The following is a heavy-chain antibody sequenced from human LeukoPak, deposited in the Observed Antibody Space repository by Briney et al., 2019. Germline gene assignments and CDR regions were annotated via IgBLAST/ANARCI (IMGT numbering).Heavy chain of an antibody. J-gene: IGHJ4*02. Sequence: ASVKVSCKASGGTFSSYAISWVRQAPGQGLEWMGGIIPIFGTANYAQKFQGRVTITTDESMSTAYMELSSLRSEHTAVYYCARVCRDGYLMDYWGQGTLVTVSS. CDR2: IIPIFGTA. D-gene: IGHD5-24*01. CDR1: GGTFSSYA. V-gene: IGHV1-69*05. CDR3: ARVCRDGYLMDY.